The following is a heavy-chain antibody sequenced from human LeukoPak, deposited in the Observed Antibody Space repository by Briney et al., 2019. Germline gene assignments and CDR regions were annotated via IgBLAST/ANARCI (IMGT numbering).Heavy chain of an antibody. V-gene: IGHV3-23*01. J-gene: IGHJ5*02. CDR1: GFTFSSYA. D-gene: IGHD6-13*01. CDR3: AKYTAATGTRWLDP. CDR2: IGASGGTT. Sequence: PGGSLRLSCAASGFTFSSYAMSWVSQAPGKGLEWVSAIGASGGTTYYADSVKGRFTISRDNSQNTLYLQMNSLRAEDTAVYYCAKYTAATGTRWLDPWGQGTLVTVSS.